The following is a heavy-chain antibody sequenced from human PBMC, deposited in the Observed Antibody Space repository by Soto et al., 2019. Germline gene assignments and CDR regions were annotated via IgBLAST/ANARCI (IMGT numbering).Heavy chain of an antibody. CDR1: GGSIISYY. CDR2: IYYSGST. Sequence: SETLSLTCTVSGGSIISYYWSWILQPPGKGLEWIGYIYYSGSTNYNPSLKSRVTISVDTSKNQFSLKLSSVTAADTAVYYCARVPGPWGQGTLVTVSS. J-gene: IGHJ5*02. CDR3: ARVPGP. D-gene: IGHD7-27*01. V-gene: IGHV4-59*12.